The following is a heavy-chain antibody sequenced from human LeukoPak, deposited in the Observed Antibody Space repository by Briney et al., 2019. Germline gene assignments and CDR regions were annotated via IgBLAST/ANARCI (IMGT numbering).Heavy chain of an antibody. V-gene: IGHV3-7*01. D-gene: IGHD1-20*01. Sequence: PGGSLRLSCAASGFTFSSYWMSWVRQAPGKGLEWVANIKQDGSEKYYVDSVKGRFTISRDNAKNSLYLQMNSLRAEDTAVYYCARDWIHDNWNDGFFDYWGQGTLVTVSS. CDR3: ARDWIHDNWNDGFFDY. J-gene: IGHJ4*02. CDR1: GFTFSSYW. CDR2: IKQDGSEK.